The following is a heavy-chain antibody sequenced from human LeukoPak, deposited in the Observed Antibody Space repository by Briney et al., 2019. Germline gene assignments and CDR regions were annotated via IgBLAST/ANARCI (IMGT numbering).Heavy chain of an antibody. D-gene: IGHD3-9*01. V-gene: IGHV3-66*01. CDR3: ARDLRDGLTSY. J-gene: IGHJ4*02. CDR1: GFTVSSNY. CDR2: IYSGGST. Sequence: GGSLRLSCAASGFTVSSNYMSWVRQAPGKGLEWVSVIYSGGSTYYADSVKGRFTISRDNSRNTLYLQMNSLRAEDTAVYYCARDLRDGLTSYWGQGTLVTVSS.